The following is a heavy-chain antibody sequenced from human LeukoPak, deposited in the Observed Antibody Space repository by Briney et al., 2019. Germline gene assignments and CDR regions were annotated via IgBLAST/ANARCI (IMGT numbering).Heavy chain of an antibody. J-gene: IGHJ4*02. Sequence: PGGSLRLSCAASEFTFDSYAMNWVRQAPGKGLEWVSAISGSGANTYYANSVKGRFTISRDNSKSTLFLQMDNLRAEDTAIYYCAKTSVSSGWPELFDFWGQGTLVTVSS. V-gene: IGHV3-23*01. D-gene: IGHD6-19*01. CDR2: ISGSGANT. CDR3: AKTSVSSGWPELFDF. CDR1: EFTFDSYA.